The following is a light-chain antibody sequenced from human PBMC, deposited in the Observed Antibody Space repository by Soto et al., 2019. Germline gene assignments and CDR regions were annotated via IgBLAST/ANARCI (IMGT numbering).Light chain of an antibody. V-gene: IGKV2-28*01. CDR3: MQPLQLFT. J-gene: IGKJ5*01. CDR1: QSLLHSNGYNY. CDR2: LGS. Sequence: EIVRTSCRVSVQVTPGAASSMKCRSRQSLLHSNGYNYLDWYLQKPGQSQQLLIYLGSNRASGVPDRFSGSGAGTDFTLKISRLEVEDVGVYSGMQPLQLFTVAVGTRLEIK.